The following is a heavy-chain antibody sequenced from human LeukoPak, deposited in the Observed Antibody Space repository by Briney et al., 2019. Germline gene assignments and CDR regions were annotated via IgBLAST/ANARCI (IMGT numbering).Heavy chain of an antibody. CDR2: INPSGGST. CDR3: ARDELYCSSTSCYPLNWFDP. CDR1: GYTFTSYY. Sequence: ASVKVSCKASGYTFTSYYMHWVRQAPGQGLEWMGIINPSGGSTSYAQKFQGRVTMTRDMSTSTVYMELSSLRSEDTAVYYCARDELYCSSTSCYPLNWFDPWGQGTLVTVSS. J-gene: IGHJ5*02. D-gene: IGHD2-2*01. V-gene: IGHV1-46*01.